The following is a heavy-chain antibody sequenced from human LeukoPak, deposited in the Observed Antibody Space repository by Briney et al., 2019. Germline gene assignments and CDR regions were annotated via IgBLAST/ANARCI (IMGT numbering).Heavy chain of an antibody. Sequence: PGGSLRLSCAASGFTFSNYWMTWVRQAPGKGLEWVASIKQDGSEKYYVDSVKGRFTFSRDNAKNSLYLQMDSLRAEDTAVYYCARDKSAGADTGSSFYYWGQGALVTVS. CDR3: ARDKSAGADTGSSFYY. CDR1: GFTFSNYW. V-gene: IGHV3-7*03. J-gene: IGHJ4*02. D-gene: IGHD3-10*01. CDR2: IKQDGSEK.